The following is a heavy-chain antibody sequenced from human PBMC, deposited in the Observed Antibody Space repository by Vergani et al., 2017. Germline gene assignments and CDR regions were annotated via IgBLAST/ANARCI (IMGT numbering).Heavy chain of an antibody. V-gene: IGHV5-51*01. CDR2: IHPADSDT. Sequence: EVQLVQSGAEVKKPGESLKISRQISGYSFTNYWIGWVRQMPGKGLEWMGIIHPADSDTRYSPSFQGQVTIAVDKSISTAYLRRSSLRASYSTMYYCARLYGRDSSGSKYFDYWGQGTLVTVSS. D-gene: IGHD3-22*01. J-gene: IGHJ4*02. CDR1: GYSFTNYW. CDR3: ARLYGRDSSGSKYFDY.